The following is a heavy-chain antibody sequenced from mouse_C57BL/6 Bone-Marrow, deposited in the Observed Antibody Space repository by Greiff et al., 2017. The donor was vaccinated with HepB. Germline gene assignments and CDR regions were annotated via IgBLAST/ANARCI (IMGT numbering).Heavy chain of an antibody. CDR3: TRERLSSSTGAMDY. CDR1: GYTFTSYW. D-gene: IGHD1-1*01. Sequence: EVHLVESGTVLARPGASVKMSCKTSGYTFTSYWMHWVKQRPGQGLEWIGAIYPGNSDTSYNQKFKGKAKLTAVTSASTAYMELSSLTNEDSAVYYCTRERLSSSTGAMDYWGQGTSVTVSS. J-gene: IGHJ4*01. CDR2: IYPGNSDT. V-gene: IGHV1-5*01.